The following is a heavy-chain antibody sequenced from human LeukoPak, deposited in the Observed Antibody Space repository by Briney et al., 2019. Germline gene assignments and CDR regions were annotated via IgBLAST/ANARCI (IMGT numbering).Heavy chain of an antibody. D-gene: IGHD3-22*01. CDR3: ARDLYYYDSSGYSVFDY. J-gene: IGHJ4*02. V-gene: IGHV1-46*01. Sequence: ASVKVSCKASGYTFTSYYMHWVRQAPGQGLEWMGIINPSGGSTSYAQKFQGRVTMTRDTSTSTVYMELSSLRSEDTAVYYCARDLYYYDSSGYSVFDYWGQGTLVTVSS. CDR2: INPSGGST. CDR1: GYTFTSYY.